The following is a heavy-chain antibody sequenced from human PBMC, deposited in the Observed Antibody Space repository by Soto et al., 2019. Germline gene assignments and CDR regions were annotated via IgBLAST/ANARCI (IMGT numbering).Heavy chain of an antibody. CDR2: VYYSGST. Sequence: TLSLTVTVSGGSINRGCYYWTWIRQHPGKGLEWIGSVYYSGSTNYNPSLKSRVTISVDTSKNQFSLKLSSVSAADTAVYYCARSAGGNFYFEYWGQGTLVTVSS. CDR1: GGSINRGCYY. CDR3: ARSAGGNFYFEY. V-gene: IGHV4-31*03. D-gene: IGHD2-21*02. J-gene: IGHJ4*02.